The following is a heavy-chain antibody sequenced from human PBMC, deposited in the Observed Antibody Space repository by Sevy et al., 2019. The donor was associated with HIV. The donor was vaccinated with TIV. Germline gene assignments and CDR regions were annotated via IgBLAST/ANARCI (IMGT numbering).Heavy chain of an antibody. CDR1: GGSFSGYY. CDR3: ARTRYITMIGYYFDY. J-gene: IGHJ4*02. Sequence: SETLSLTCAVYGGSFSGYYWSWIRQPPGRGLEWIGEINHSGSTNYNPSLKSLVTISVDTSKNQCSLKVSSVTAADTAVYYCARTRYITMIGYYFDYWGQGTLVTVSS. CDR2: INHSGST. D-gene: IGHD3-22*01. V-gene: IGHV4-34*01.